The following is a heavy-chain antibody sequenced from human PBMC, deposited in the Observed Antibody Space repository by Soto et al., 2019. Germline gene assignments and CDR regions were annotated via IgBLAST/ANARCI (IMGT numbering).Heavy chain of an antibody. CDR1: GFTFSSYA. V-gene: IGHV3-23*01. D-gene: IGHD2-2*01. CDR3: AKGRGYCTSTSCYVGSEY. CDR2: ISGSGYST. J-gene: IGHJ4*02. Sequence: EVQLLESGGGLVQPGGSLRLSCAASGFTFSSYAMSWVRQAPGKGLEWVSAISGSGYSTYYADSVKGRFTISRDNTKNTLYLQMNSLRAEDTAVYYCAKGRGYCTSTSCYVGSEYWGKGTLVTVSS.